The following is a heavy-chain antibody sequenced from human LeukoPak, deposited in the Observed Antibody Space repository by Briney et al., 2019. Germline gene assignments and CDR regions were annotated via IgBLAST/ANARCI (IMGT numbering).Heavy chain of an antibody. V-gene: IGHV3-21*01. CDR3: ARGASVVAGNDNAFDI. CDR1: GFTFSTYA. Sequence: GGSLRLSCAASGFTFSTYAMSWVRQAPGKGLEWVSSISTRGYIYYADSVKGRFTISRDNTKNSLYLQMNSLRAEDTAVYYCARGASVVAGNDNAFDIWGQGTMVTVSS. D-gene: IGHD6-19*01. J-gene: IGHJ3*02. CDR2: ISTRGYI.